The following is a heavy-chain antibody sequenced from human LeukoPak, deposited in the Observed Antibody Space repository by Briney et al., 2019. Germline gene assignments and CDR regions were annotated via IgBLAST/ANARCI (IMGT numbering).Heavy chain of an antibody. D-gene: IGHD3-10*01. Sequence: GGSLRLSCAASGFTFTTYAMNWVRQAPGKGLEWVSAISPSGRTTDYADSVKGRFTISRDNSKNTLYLQMNSLRAEDTAVYYCARDYSLVDRGVNYYYHMDVWGKGTTVTISS. CDR3: ARDYSLVDRGVNYYYHMDV. V-gene: IGHV3-23*01. CDR2: ISPSGRTT. CDR1: GFTFTTYA. J-gene: IGHJ6*03.